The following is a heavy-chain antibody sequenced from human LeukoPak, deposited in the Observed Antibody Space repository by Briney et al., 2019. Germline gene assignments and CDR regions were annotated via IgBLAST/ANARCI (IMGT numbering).Heavy chain of an antibody. CDR1: GFTFSSYA. Sequence: GGPLTLSCVPSGFTFSSYAMSWLRQATGKGLEWVSAIRDRGGSTFYADSVKGRFTISRDNSKRTLYLQMNSLKAEDAAVYYCAKDPYPHTWFDPWGQGTLVTVSS. CDR3: AKDPYPHTWFDP. J-gene: IGHJ5*02. V-gene: IGHV3-23*01. CDR2: IRDRGGST.